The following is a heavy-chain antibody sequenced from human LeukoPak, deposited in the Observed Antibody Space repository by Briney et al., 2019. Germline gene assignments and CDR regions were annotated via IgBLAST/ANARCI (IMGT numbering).Heavy chain of an antibody. CDR3: ARSSIYYYYMDV. J-gene: IGHJ6*03. Sequence: ASVKVSCKASGGTFSSYAISWVRQAPGQGLEWMGWISAYNGNTNYAQRLQGRVTMTTDTSTSTAYMELRSLRSDDTAVYYCARSSIYYYYMDVWGKGTTVTVSS. CDR2: ISAYNGNT. V-gene: IGHV1-18*01. CDR1: GGTFSSYA.